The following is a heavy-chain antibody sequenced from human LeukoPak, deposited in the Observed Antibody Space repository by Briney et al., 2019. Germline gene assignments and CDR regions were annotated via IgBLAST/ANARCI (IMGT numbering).Heavy chain of an antibody. CDR3: ARVFSFDY. J-gene: IGHJ4*02. V-gene: IGHV4-38-2*02. CDR2: INHSGNT. CDR1: GDSISSGYY. Sequence: SETLSLTCTVSGDSISSGYYWGWIRQPPGKGLEWIGSINHSGNTYYTPSLKSRLTLSVDTSTNQFSLKLSSVTATDTAVYYCARVFSFDYWGQGALVTVSS.